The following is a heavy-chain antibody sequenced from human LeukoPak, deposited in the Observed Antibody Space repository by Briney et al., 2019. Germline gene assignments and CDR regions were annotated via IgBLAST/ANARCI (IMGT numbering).Heavy chain of an antibody. V-gene: IGHV4-59*01. D-gene: IGHD3-16*01. CDR3: ARIKKGDYMDV. CDR2: IYYSGST. J-gene: IGHJ6*03. Sequence: SEPLSLTCTVSGRPISSYYWRWIRHPPGKGLEWIGYIYYSGSTNYHPSFRGRVTISVDTSKNQFSLKLSSVTAGDTAVYYCARIKKGDYMDVWGKGTTVTVYS. CDR1: GRPISSYY.